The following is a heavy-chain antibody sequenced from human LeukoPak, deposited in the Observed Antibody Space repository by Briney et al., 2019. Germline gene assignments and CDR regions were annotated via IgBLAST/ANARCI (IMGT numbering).Heavy chain of an antibody. J-gene: IGHJ4*02. CDR1: GGSFTCHH. CDR3: ARDPPTVVTLPYYFDF. CDR2: VNHRGTT. D-gene: IGHD4-23*01. V-gene: IGHV4-34*01. Sequence: SETLSLTCAVYGGSFTCHHWNWIRQSAGKGLEWIGEVNHRGTTNYNPSLKSRVTISVDTSKNQFFLKLTSVTAAVTAVYYCARDPPTVVTLPYYFDFWGQGTLVTVSS.